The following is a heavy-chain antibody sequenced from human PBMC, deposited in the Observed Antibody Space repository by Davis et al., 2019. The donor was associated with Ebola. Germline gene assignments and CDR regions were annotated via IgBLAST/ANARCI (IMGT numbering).Heavy chain of an antibody. CDR3: ARGRTAGYYYYGMDV. J-gene: IGHJ6*02. CDR2: IYSGGST. Sequence: PGGSLRLSCAASGFTVSSNYMSCVRQAPGKGLEWVSVIYSGGSTYYADSVKGRFTISRHNSKNTLYLQMNSLRAEDTAVYYCARGRTAGYYYYGMDVWGQGTTVTVSS. CDR1: GFTVSSNY. D-gene: IGHD6-13*01. V-gene: IGHV3-53*04.